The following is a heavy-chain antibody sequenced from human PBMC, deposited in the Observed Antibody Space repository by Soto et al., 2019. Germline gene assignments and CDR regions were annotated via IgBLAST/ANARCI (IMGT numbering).Heavy chain of an antibody. V-gene: IGHV1-8*01. CDR3: ERVRVPADWLDP. CDR1: GYRFRMQD. J-gene: IGHJ5*02. CDR2: VHPETSST. Sequence: ASVKVSYKGSGYRFRMQDISWERQAPGPGLEWMGWVHPETSSTGYAQRFQGRVSMTSDTSRNTTYMELRDLRVEDTAVYYCERVRVPADWLDPCGQGTLVTVSS.